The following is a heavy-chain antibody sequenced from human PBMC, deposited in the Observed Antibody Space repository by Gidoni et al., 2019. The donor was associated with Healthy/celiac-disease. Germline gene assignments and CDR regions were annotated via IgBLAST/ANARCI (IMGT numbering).Heavy chain of an antibody. Sequence: EVQLVESGGGLVQPGGSLRLSCAASGFPVSSNYMSWVRQAPGKGLEWISVIYSGGSTYYADSVKGRFTISRDNSKNTLYLQMNSLRAEDTAVYYCARDYWSPLGDYFDYWGQGTLVTVSS. CDR2: IYSGGST. CDR3: ARDYWSPLGDYFDY. V-gene: IGHV3-66*01. D-gene: IGHD3-3*01. J-gene: IGHJ4*02. CDR1: GFPVSSNY.